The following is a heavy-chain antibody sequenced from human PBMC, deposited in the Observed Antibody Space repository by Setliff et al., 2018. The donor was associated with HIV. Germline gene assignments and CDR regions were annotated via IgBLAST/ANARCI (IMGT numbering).Heavy chain of an antibody. V-gene: IGHV3-33*06. CDR3: AKSGVRPHPSHDYYYYGMDV. CDR1: GFTFSSYG. CDR2: IWYDGSNK. D-gene: IGHD1-1*01. Sequence: LRLSCAASGFTFSSYGMHWVRQAPGKGLVWVAVIWYDGSNKYYADSVKGRFTISRDNSRNMLYLQMNSLRAEDTAVYYCAKSGVRPHPSHDYYYYGMDVWGQGTTVTVSS. J-gene: IGHJ6*02.